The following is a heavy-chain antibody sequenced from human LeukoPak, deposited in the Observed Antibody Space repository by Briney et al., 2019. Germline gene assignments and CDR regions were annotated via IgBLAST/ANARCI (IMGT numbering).Heavy chain of an antibody. CDR3: ATVGYSYGPGIFDY. CDR2: INPSGGST. CDR1: GYTFTSYY. D-gene: IGHD5-18*01. V-gene: IGHV1-46*01. J-gene: IGHJ4*02. Sequence: ASVKVSCKASGYTFTSYYMHWVRQAPGQGLEWMGIINPSGGSTSYAQKFQGRVTMTEDTSTDTAYMELSSLRSEDTAVYYCATVGYSYGPGIFDYWGQGTLVTVSS.